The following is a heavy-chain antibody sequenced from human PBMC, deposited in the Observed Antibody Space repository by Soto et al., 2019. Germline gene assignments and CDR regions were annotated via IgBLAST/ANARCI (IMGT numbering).Heavy chain of an antibody. V-gene: IGHV4-59*01. CDR1: GGSISSYY. CDR2: IYYSGGT. D-gene: IGHD6-13*01. Sequence: QVQLQESGPGLVKPSETLSLTCSVSGGSISSYYWGWIRQPPGKGLEWFGHIYYSGGTRNNPSLKRRITISVDTSKNQFSLKLSSVTAADMAVYYCARDSAAGTGDYDHWGQGILVTVSS. J-gene: IGHJ4*02. CDR3: ARDSAAGTGDYDH.